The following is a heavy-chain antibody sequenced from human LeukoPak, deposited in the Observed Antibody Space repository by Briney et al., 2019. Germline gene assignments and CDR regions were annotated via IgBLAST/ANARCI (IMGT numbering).Heavy chain of an antibody. CDR2: IWYDGGNK. CDR1: GFTFSSYG. V-gene: IGHV3-33*01. J-gene: IGHJ6*02. Sequence: GGSLRLSCAASGFTFSSYGMHWVRQALGKGLEWVAVIWYDGGNKYYADSVKGRFTISRDNSKNTLYLQMNSLRAEDTAVYYCARGWPIYGMDVWGQGTTVTVSS. CDR3: ARGWPIYGMDV.